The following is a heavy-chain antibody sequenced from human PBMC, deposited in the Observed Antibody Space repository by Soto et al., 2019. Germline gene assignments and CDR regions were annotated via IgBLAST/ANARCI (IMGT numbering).Heavy chain of an antibody. Sequence: SVKVSCKASGGTFSSYAISWVRQAPGQGLEWMGGIIPIFGTANYAQKFQGRVTITADESTSTAYMELSSLRSEDTAVYYCARVRGSYEADTYYYGMDVWGQGTTVTVSS. CDR2: IIPIFGTA. V-gene: IGHV1-69*13. CDR1: GGTFSSYA. CDR3: ARVRGSYEADTYYYGMDV. D-gene: IGHD1-26*01. J-gene: IGHJ6*02.